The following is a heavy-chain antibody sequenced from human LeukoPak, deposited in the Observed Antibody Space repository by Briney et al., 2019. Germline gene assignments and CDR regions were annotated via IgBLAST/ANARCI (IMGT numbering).Heavy chain of an antibody. CDR3: ARDWAYCGGDCHRYLGY. D-gene: IGHD2-21*02. J-gene: IGHJ4*02. CDR2: INPNSGGT. CDR1: GYTFTCYY. V-gene: IGHV1-2*02. Sequence: ASVKVSCKASGYTFTCYYMHWVRQAPGQGLEWMGWINPNSGGTNYAQKFQGRVTMTRDTSISTAYMELSRLRSDDTAVYYCARDWAYCGGDCHRYLGYWGQGTLVTVSS.